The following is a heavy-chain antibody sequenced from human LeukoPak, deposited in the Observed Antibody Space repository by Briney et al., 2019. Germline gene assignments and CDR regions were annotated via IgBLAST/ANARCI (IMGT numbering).Heavy chain of an antibody. CDR3: AKDSLPYYDFWSGYYTREDGFDY. J-gene: IGHJ4*02. CDR1: GFTFSSYG. V-gene: IGHV3-30*18. D-gene: IGHD3-3*01. Sequence: PGRSLRLSCAASGFTFSSYGMLWVRQAPGKGLEWVAVISYDGGNKYYADSVKGRFTISRDNCKNTLYLQMNSLRAEDTAVYYCAKDSLPYYDFWSGYYTREDGFDYWGQGTLVAVSS. CDR2: ISYDGGNK.